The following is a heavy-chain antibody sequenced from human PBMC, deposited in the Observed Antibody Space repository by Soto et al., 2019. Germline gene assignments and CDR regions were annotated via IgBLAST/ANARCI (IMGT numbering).Heavy chain of an antibody. CDR1: GFTFSSYW. CDR2: INSDGSSI. V-gene: IGHV3-74*01. D-gene: IGHD6-13*01. J-gene: IGHJ3*02. CDR3: ARARKSVYSSSWYPVDAFDI. Sequence: PGGSLRLSCAASGFTFSSYWMHWVRQAPGKGLVWVSRINSDGSSISYADSVKGRFTISRDNAKNTLYLQMNSLRAEDTAVYYCARARKSVYSSSWYPVDAFDIWGQGTMVTVSS.